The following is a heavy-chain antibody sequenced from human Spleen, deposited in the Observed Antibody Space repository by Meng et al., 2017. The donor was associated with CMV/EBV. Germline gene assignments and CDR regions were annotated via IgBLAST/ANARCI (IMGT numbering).Heavy chain of an antibody. Sequence: SHLWTGVSQVTGKGLEWIGEIYHSGSTNYNPALKSRVTISVDKFKNQFSLKLGSVTAADTAVYYCARIERRRILKYCGSDCSTTDYWGQGTLVTVSS. J-gene: IGHJ4*02. V-gene: IGHV4-4*02. CDR3: ARIERRRILKYCGSDCSTTDY. D-gene: IGHD2-21*02. CDR1: SHL. CDR2: IYHSGST.